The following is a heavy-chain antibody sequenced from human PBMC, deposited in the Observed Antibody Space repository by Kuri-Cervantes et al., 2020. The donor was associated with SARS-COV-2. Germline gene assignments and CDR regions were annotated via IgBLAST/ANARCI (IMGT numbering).Heavy chain of an antibody. CDR1: GYTFTGYF. Sequence: ASVKVSCKASGYTFTGYFMHWVRQAPGKGLAWMGWINPNRGGTNYAQKFQGRVTMTRDTSISTVYMELSGLRSDDTAVYYCARDYDFWSGYYTGLFDYWGQGTLVTVSS. CDR2: INPNRGGT. CDR3: ARDYDFWSGYYTGLFDY. V-gene: IGHV1-2*02. J-gene: IGHJ4*02. D-gene: IGHD3-3*01.